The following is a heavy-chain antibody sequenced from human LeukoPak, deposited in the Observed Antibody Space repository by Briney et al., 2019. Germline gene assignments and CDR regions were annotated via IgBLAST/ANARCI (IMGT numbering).Heavy chain of an antibody. Sequence: GASVKVSCKASGYTFTSYHMHWVRQAPGQGLEWMGMINPTAGSTSYAQRFQNFQGRVTMTRDMSTSTDYMELSSLRSEDTAVYYCARDNSVGDYAWWFDPWGQGTLVTVSS. CDR1: GYTFTSYH. J-gene: IGHJ5*02. V-gene: IGHV1-46*01. CDR3: ARDNSVGDYAWWFDP. D-gene: IGHD1-26*01. CDR2: INPTAGST.